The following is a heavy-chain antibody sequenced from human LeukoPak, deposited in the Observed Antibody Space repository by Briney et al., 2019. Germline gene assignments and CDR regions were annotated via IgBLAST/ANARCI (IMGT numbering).Heavy chain of an antibody. Sequence: GGSLRLSCAASGFSFDDYGMSWVRQASGKGLEWVSGINWNGGSTGYADSVKGRFTISRDNAKNSLSLQMNSLRVEDTALYYCARGGISIFGVVIYMDVWGKGTTVTVSS. CDR1: GFSFDDYG. V-gene: IGHV3-20*04. CDR3: ARGGISIFGVVIYMDV. D-gene: IGHD3-3*01. J-gene: IGHJ6*03. CDR2: INWNGGST.